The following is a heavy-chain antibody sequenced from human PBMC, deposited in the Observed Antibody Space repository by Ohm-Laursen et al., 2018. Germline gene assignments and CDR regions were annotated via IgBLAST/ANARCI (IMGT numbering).Heavy chain of an antibody. J-gene: IGHJ6*02. CDR2: IYYSGST. CDR1: GGSISSYY. V-gene: IGHV4-59*01. CDR3: ARLAVPAATPYYYGMDV. Sequence: SETLSLTCTVSGGSISSYYWSWIRQPPGKGLEWIGYIYYSGSTNYNPSLKSRVTISVDTSKNQFSLKLSSVTAADTAVYYCARLAVPAATPYYYGMDVWGQGTTVTVSS. D-gene: IGHD2-2*01.